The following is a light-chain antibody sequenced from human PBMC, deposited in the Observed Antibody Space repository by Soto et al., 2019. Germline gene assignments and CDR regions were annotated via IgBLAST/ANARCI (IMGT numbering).Light chain of an antibody. CDR2: DVS. V-gene: IGKV3-11*01. CDR1: QSVSRD. J-gene: IGKJ2*01. CDR3: QQRSNWPST. Sequence: EIVLTQSPATLSLFPGERATLSCRASQSVSRDLAWYQQKPGHAPRLLIYDVSNRATGIPARFTGSRSGTDVTHTISIREPEDFAVYYCQQRSNWPSTFDQGTKLEIK.